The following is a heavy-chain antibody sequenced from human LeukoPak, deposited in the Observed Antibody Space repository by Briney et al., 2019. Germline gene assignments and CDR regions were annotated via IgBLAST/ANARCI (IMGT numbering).Heavy chain of an antibody. Sequence: GGSLRLSCAASGFTLSSYWMHWVRQAPGKGLVWVSRINGDGSSTPYANSVKGQFTISRDNAKNTLYLQMHSLRADDTAVYYCARGSTSGWPDYFDDWGQGSVVTVSS. V-gene: IGHV3-74*01. J-gene: IGHJ4*02. CDR1: GFTLSSYW. CDR2: INGDGSST. CDR3: ARGSTSGWPDYFDD. D-gene: IGHD6-19*01.